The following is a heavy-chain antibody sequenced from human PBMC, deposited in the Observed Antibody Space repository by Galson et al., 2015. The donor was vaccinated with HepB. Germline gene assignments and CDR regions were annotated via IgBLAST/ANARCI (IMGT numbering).Heavy chain of an antibody. J-gene: IGHJ6*02. V-gene: IGHV3-49*03. CDR2: IRSKAYGGTT. D-gene: IGHD4/OR15-4a*01. CDR1: GFTFGDYA. Sequence: SLRLSCAASGFTFGDYAMSWFRQAPGKGLEWVGFIRSKAYGGTTEYAASVKGRFTISRDDSKSIAYLQMNSLKTEDTAVYYCTRVGRTMVLAPYYYGMDVWGQGTTVTVSS. CDR3: TRVGRTMVLAPYYYGMDV.